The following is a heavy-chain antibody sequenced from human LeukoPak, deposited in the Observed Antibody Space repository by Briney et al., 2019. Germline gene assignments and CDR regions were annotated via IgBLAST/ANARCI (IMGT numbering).Heavy chain of an antibody. CDR3: AKDQRGVLMVYASNWFDP. Sequence: GGSLRLSCAASGFTFSSYWMSWVRQAPGKGLGWVAFIRYDGSNKYYADSVKGRFTISRDNSKNTLYLQMNSLRAEDTAVYYCAKDQRGVLMVYASNWFDPWGQGTLVTVSS. J-gene: IGHJ5*02. D-gene: IGHD2-8*01. CDR2: IRYDGSNK. V-gene: IGHV3-30*02. CDR1: GFTFSSYW.